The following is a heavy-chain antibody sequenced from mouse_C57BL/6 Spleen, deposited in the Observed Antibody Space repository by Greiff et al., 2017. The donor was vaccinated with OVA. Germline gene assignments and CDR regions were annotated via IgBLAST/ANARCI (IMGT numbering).Heavy chain of an antibody. V-gene: IGHV1-82*01. CDR3: ARAGNYEYYFDY. J-gene: IGHJ2*01. CDR1: GYAFSSSW. D-gene: IGHD2-1*01. Sequence: VHLVESGPELVKPGASVKISCKASGYAFSSSWMNWVKQRPGKGLEWIGRIYPGDGDTNYNGKFKGKATLTADKSSSTAYMQLSSLTSEDSAVYFCARAGNYEYYFDYWGQGTTLTVSS. CDR2: IYPGDGDT.